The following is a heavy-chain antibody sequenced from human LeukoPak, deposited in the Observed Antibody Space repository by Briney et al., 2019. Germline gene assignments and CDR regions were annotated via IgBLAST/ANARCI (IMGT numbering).Heavy chain of an antibody. J-gene: IGHJ2*01. CDR3: ARVYYSNSYDYWYFDL. CDR2: IYYSGST. V-gene: IGHV4-39*01. Sequence: SETLSLTCTVSGGSISSSSYYWGWIRQPPGKGLEWIGSIYYSGSTYYNPSLKSRVTISLDTSKNQFSLKLSSVTAADTAMYYCARVYYSNSYDYWYFDLWGRGTLVTVSS. CDR1: GGSISSSSYY. D-gene: IGHD6-13*01.